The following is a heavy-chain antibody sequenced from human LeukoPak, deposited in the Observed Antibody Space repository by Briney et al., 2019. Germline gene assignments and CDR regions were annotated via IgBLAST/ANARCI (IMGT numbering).Heavy chain of an antibody. D-gene: IGHD2-2*01. CDR1: GFTVSSSY. V-gene: IGHV3-53*01. Sequence: SGGSLRLSCAASGFTVSSSYMSWVRQAPGKGLEWVSVIYSGGSTYYADSVKGRFTISRDNSKNTLYLQMNSLRAEDTAVYYCARRPAAKYYYYGMDVWGQGTTVTVSS. CDR2: IYSGGST. CDR3: ARRPAAKYYYYGMDV. J-gene: IGHJ6*02.